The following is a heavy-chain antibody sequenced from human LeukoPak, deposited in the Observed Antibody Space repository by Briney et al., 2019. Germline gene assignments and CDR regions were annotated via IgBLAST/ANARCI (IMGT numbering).Heavy chain of an antibody. CDR3: ARSEATGLPVDY. CDR1: GFAFGNYA. D-gene: IGHD4-11*01. Sequence: GGSLRLSCAASGFAFGNYAMNWVRQAPGKGLEYVSAISSNGGSIYYANSVKDRFTISRDNSKNTLDLQMGSLRAEDMAVYYCARSEATGLPVDYWGQGNLVTVSS. CDR2: ISSNGGSI. J-gene: IGHJ4*02. V-gene: IGHV3-64*01.